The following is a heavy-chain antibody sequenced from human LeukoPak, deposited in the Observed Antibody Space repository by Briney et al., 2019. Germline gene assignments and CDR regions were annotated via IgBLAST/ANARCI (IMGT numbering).Heavy chain of an antibody. CDR1: GGSPSGSGYY. Sequence: SETLSLTCTVSGGSPSGSGYYWGWVRQPPGKGLEWIGNVYFSGSTFYNPSLQSRVTMSIDASQSQFALKLRSVTAADTAVYYCARQGGGNYAPLDSWGQGALVTVSS. CDR2: VYFSGST. V-gene: IGHV4-39*01. CDR3: ARQGGGNYAPLDS. J-gene: IGHJ4*02. D-gene: IGHD1-26*01.